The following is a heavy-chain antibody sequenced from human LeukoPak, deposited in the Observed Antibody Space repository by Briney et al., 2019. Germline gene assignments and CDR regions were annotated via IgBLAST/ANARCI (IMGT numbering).Heavy chain of an antibody. CDR1: GGSISSYY. Sequence: SETLSLTCTVSGGSISSYYWSWIRQPPGKGLEWIGYIYYSGSTNYNPSLKSRVTISVDTSKNQFSLKLSSVTAADKAVYYCARREYSSSSWYFDLWGRGTLVTVSS. D-gene: IGHD6-6*01. CDR3: ARREYSSSSWYFDL. J-gene: IGHJ2*01. V-gene: IGHV4-59*08. CDR2: IYYSGST.